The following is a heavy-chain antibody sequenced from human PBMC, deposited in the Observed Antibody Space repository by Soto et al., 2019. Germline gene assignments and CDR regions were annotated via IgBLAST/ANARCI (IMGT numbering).Heavy chain of an antibody. CDR1: GDSISRNGYF. CDR3: ARGTMLRGPGYYYAMDV. CDR2: IYYDGRS. D-gene: IGHD3-10*01. Sequence: QVQLQESGPGLVKPSQTLSLTCSVSGDSISRNGYFWTWIRQHPGKGLEWIWYIYYDGRSYYTPSLKSRVIISVDTSKNQFSLNLTAVTAADTAVYYCARGTMLRGPGYYYAMDVWGQGTTVTVSS. V-gene: IGHV4-31*03. J-gene: IGHJ6*02.